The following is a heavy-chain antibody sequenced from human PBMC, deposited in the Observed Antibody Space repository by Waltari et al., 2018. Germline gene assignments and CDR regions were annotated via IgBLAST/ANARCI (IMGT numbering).Heavy chain of an antibody. CDR3: ARATPARKVPTAKQGWGAFDI. Sequence: QVQLVESGGGVVQPGRSLRLSCAASGFTFSSYGMHWVRQAPGKGLEWVEVIWYDGSNKYYADSVKGRFTISRDNSKNTLYLQMNSLRAEDTAVYYCARATPARKVPTAKQGWGAFDIWGQGTMVTVSS. D-gene: IGHD6-19*01. J-gene: IGHJ3*02. CDR2: IWYDGSNK. CDR1: GFTFSSYG. V-gene: IGHV3-33*01.